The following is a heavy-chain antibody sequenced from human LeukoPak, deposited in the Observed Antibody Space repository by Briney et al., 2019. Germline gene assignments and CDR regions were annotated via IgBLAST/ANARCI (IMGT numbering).Heavy chain of an antibody. CDR1: GDTFISYA. V-gene: IGHV1-69*13. CDR2: IIPIFGTA. D-gene: IGHD5-18*01. J-gene: IGHJ4*02. Sequence: SAKVSCKASGDTFISYAISWVRQAPGQGLEWIGGIIPIFGTANYAQKFQGRVTITADESTSTAYMELSSLRSEDTAVYYCARDQGVRDTAMADYWGQGTLVTVSS. CDR3: ARDQGVRDTAMADY.